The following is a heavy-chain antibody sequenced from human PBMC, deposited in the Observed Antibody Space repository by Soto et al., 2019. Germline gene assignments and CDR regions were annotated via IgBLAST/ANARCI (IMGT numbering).Heavy chain of an antibody. CDR2: IVGGDT. CDR3: AKDGQNLNSVWDPLDV. CDR1: GFTFNTYA. J-gene: IGHJ3*01. Sequence: GGSLRPSCAASGFTFNTYAMGWVRQAPGKGLEWVAGIVGGDTQYADSVMGRFIISRDDPKSMVSVQMNSLRVEDTAVYYCAKDGQNLNSVWDPLDVWGQGTLVTVSS. D-gene: IGHD2-21*01. V-gene: IGHV3-23*01.